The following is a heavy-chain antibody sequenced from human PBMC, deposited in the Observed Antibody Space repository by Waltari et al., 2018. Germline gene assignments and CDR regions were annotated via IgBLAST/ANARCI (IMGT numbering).Heavy chain of an antibody. CDR2: IYHSGST. J-gene: IGHJ5*02. Sequence: QLQLQESGSGLVKPSQTLSLTCAVSGGSISSGGYSWSWIRQPPGKGLEWIGYIYHSGSTYYNPPLKSRFTISVDRSKNQFSLKLSSVTAADTAVYYCARVLWGYGDYEPVAWFDPWGQGTLVTVSS. V-gene: IGHV4-30-2*01. D-gene: IGHD4-17*01. CDR1: GGSISSGGYS. CDR3: ARVLWGYGDYEPVAWFDP.